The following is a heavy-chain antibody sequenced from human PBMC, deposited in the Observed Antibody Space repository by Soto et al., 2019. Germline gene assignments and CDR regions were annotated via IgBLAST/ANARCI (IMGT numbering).Heavy chain of an antibody. V-gene: IGHV1-69*04. CDR2: IVPILGLV. J-gene: IGHJ4*02. D-gene: IGHD2-21*01. CDR3: AIGSGDISPGGFDY. CDR1: GGTFSSYA. Sequence: QVQLVQSGAEVKKPGSSVKVSCKASGGTFSSYAISWVRQAPGQGLEWMGRIVPILGLVNYAQKFQGRVTIIADKSTSTAYMELSSLRSEDTAVYYCAIGSGDISPGGFDYWGQGTLFTVAS.